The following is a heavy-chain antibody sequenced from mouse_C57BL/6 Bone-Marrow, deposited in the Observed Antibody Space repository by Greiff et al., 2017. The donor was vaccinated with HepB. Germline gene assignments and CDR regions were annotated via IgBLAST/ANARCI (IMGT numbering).Heavy chain of an antibody. CDR2: INPSSGYT. Sequence: QVQLKESGAELARPGASVKMSCKASGYTFTSYTMHWVKQRPGQGLEWIGYINPSSGYTKYNQKFKDKATLTADKSSSTAYMQLSSLTSEDSAVYYCATDYYGSSYVRVWFAYWGQGTLVTVSA. V-gene: IGHV1-4*01. J-gene: IGHJ3*01. CDR3: ATDYYGSSYVRVWFAY. CDR1: GYTFTSYT. D-gene: IGHD1-1*01.